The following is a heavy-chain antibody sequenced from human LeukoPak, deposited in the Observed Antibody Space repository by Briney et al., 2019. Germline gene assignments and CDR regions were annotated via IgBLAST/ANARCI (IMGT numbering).Heavy chain of an antibody. V-gene: IGHV3-21*01. CDR1: GFTFSSYS. CDR3: ARDKGVVVPAASDY. J-gene: IGHJ4*02. CDR2: ISSSSSYI. D-gene: IGHD2-2*01. Sequence: GGSLRLSCAASGFTFSSYSMNWVRQAPGKGLEWVSSISSSSSYIYYADSVKGRFTISRDNAKNSLYLQMNCLRAEDTAVYYCARDKGVVVPAASDYWGQGTLVTVSS.